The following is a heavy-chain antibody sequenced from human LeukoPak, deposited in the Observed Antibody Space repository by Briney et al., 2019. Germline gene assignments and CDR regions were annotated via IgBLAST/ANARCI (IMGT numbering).Heavy chain of an antibody. CDR2: IKSKTDGGTT. J-gene: IGHJ1*01. Sequence: GGSLRLSCAASGFTFSNAWMSWVRQAPGKGLEWVGRIKSKTDGGTTDYAAPVKGRFTISRDDSKNTLYLQMNSLKTEDTAVYYCTTLNADYCSGGSGEAKRLLSWGQGTLVTVSS. D-gene: IGHD2-15*01. CDR1: GFTFSNAW. V-gene: IGHV3-15*01. CDR3: TTLNADYCSGGSGEAKRLLS.